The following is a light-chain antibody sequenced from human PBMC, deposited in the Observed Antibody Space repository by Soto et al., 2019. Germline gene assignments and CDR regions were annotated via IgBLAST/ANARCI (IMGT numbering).Light chain of an antibody. V-gene: IGKV3-20*01. Sequence: EIVLTQSPGTLSLSPGERATLSCRASQSVRDSHLAWYQPKPGQAPSLLIYETSSRATGITDRFRGSGSGTEFALTITRVEPEDVAMYFCQQYGSSPGTFGQGTKVEI. CDR3: QQYGSSPGT. CDR1: QSVRDSH. J-gene: IGKJ1*01. CDR2: ETS.